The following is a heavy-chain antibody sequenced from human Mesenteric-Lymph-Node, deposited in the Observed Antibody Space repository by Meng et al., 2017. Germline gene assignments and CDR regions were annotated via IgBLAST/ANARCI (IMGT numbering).Heavy chain of an antibody. CDR1: GDSISGYY. J-gene: IGHJ4*02. CDR3: ARDVDY. CDR2: IHSSGIT. V-gene: IGHV4-59*08. Sequence: SETLSLTCTVSGDSISGYYWSWIRQSPGKGLEWIAYIHSSGITNYNPSLKSRVPLSVDTSKNQFSMKLTSVSAADTAVYYCARDVDYWGQGARVTGYS.